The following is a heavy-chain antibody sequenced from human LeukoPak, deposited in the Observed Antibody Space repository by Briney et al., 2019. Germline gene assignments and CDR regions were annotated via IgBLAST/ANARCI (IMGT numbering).Heavy chain of an antibody. V-gene: IGHV4-39*01. D-gene: IGHD6-19*01. J-gene: IGHJ5*02. CDR2: IYYSGNT. CDR3: ARVRRKPLPPGPPYSSGWYNWFDP. CDR1: GVSISSSNSY. Sequence: PSETLSLTCTVSGVSISSSNSYWGWIRQPPGKGLEWIGSIYYSGNTYYNASLKSQVSISIDTSKNQFSLKLSSVTAADTAVYYCARVRRKPLPPGPPYSSGWYNWFDPWGQGTLVTVSS.